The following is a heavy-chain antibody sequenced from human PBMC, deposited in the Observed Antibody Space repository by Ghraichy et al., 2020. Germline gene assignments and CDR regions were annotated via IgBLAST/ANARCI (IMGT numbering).Heavy chain of an antibody. Sequence: GESLNISCAASGFTVSSNYMSWVRQAPGKGLEWVSVIYSGGSTYYADSVKGRFTISRDNSKNTLYLQMNSLRAEDTAVYYCARETGGYIDYWGQGTLVTVSS. J-gene: IGHJ4*02. CDR2: IYSGGST. D-gene: IGHD2-8*02. CDR3: ARETGGYIDY. CDR1: GFTVSSNY. V-gene: IGHV3-53*01.